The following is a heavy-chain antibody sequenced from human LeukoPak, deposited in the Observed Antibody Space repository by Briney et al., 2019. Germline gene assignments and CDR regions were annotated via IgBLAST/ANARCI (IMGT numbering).Heavy chain of an antibody. J-gene: IGHJ4*02. Sequence: GGSLRLSCAASGFTFSSYAMSWVRQAPGKGLEWVSAISDSGGSTYYADSVKGRFTISRDNSKNTLYLQMNSLRAEDTAVYYCAKVFTMTIGCLSYWGQGTLVTVSS. V-gene: IGHV3-23*01. CDR3: AKVFTMTIGCLSY. CDR2: ISDSGGST. D-gene: IGHD3-3*01. CDR1: GFTFSSYA.